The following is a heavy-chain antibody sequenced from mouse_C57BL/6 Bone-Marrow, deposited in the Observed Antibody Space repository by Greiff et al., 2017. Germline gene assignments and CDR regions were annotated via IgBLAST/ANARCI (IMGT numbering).Heavy chain of an antibody. V-gene: IGHV5-16*01. CDR2: INYDGSST. D-gene: IGHD1-1*01. CDR3: ASFDYYCSSCSMYY. CDR1: GFTFSDYY. Sequence: EVKLVESEGGLVQPGSSMKLSCTASGFTFSDYYMDWVRQAPEKGLEWVANINYDGSSTYSLDTLKIRFIISRDNAKNILYLQMSSLKSEDTATYYCASFDYYCSSCSMYYWCQVTSVTVSS. J-gene: IGHJ4*01.